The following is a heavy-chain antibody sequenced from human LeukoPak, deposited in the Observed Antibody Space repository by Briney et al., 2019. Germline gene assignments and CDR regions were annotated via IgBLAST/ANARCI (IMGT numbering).Heavy chain of an antibody. CDR3: ATDGYYYGSGTYPNY. D-gene: IGHD3-10*01. CDR1: GYTFTGYY. CDR2: INSNSGGT. J-gene: IGHJ4*02. V-gene: IGHV1-2*02. Sequence: ASVKVSCKTSGYTFTGYYMHWVRQAPGQGLEWMGWINSNSGGTDYAQKFQGRVTMTRDTSISTAYMELGRLTSDDTAVYYCATDGYYYGSGTYPNYWGQGTLVTISS.